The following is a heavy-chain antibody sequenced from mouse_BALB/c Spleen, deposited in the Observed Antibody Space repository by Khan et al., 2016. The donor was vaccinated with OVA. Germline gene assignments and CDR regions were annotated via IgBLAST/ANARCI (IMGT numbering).Heavy chain of an antibody. CDR1: GYTFTDYV. CDR2: IYPGSGST. V-gene: IGHV1-81*01. Sequence: QVQLQQSGPELVKPGASVKMSCKVSGYTFTDYVISWVKQRTGQGLEWIGEIYPGSGSTYYNEKFKGKATLTADKSSNTVNMQVSSLTSEDSAVFFCARSCDGAWFAYWGQGTLVTVSA. J-gene: IGHJ3*01. CDR3: ARSCDGAWFAY.